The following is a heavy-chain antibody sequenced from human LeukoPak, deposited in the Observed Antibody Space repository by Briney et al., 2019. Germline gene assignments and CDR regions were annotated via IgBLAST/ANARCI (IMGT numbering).Heavy chain of an antibody. V-gene: IGHV3-30*04. CDR3: ARIPIPSY. J-gene: IGHJ4*02. CDR2: ISYDGSNK. CDR1: EFAFGSYA. Sequence: GGSLRLSCVASEFAFGSYAMHWVRQAPGKGLEWVAVISYDGSNKYYADSVKGRFTISRDNSKNTLYLQMNSLRAEDTAVYYCARIPIPSYWGQGTLVTVSS.